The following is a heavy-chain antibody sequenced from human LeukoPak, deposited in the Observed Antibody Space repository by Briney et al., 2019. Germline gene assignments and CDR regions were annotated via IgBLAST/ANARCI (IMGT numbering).Heavy chain of an antibody. Sequence: PSETLSLTCTVSASSFSSYYWSWIRQPAGKGLEWIGRIHTSGSADYSPSLQSRVTISVDMSKKEFSLKLTSVTAADTAVYYCASDIVYLIDEDYGWGQGTLVTVSS. D-gene: IGHD4-17*01. J-gene: IGHJ1*01. CDR3: ASDIVYLIDEDYG. CDR2: IHTSGSA. CDR1: ASSFSSYY. V-gene: IGHV4-4*07.